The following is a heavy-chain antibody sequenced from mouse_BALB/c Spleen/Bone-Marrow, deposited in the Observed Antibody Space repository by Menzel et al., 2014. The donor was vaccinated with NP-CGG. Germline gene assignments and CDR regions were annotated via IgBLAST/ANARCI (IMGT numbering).Heavy chain of an antibody. CDR3: TRSNYGYWYFDV. CDR2: INPTNGGT. D-gene: IGHD1-1*01. CDR1: GYTFTRYY. V-gene: IGHV1S81*02. J-gene: IGHJ1*01. Sequence: VQLQESGAELVKPGASVKLSCKASGYTFTRYYMYWVKQRPGQGLEWIGEINPTNGGTNFNEKFKSKATLTVDKSSSTAYMQLSSLTSEDSAVYYCTRSNYGYWYFDVWGAGTTATVSS.